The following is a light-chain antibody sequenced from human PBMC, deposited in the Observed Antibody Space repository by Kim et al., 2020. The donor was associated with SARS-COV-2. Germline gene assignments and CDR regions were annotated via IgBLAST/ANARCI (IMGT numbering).Light chain of an antibody. V-gene: IGLV3-27*01. CDR2: KDS. Sequence: VSPGQTARLTCSGDVLAKKYARWFQQKPGQAPVLVIYKDSERPSGIPERFSGSSSGTTVTLTISGAQVEDEADYYCYSAADNNLVFGGGTQLTVL. CDR1: VLAKKY. J-gene: IGLJ3*02. CDR3: YSAADNNLV.